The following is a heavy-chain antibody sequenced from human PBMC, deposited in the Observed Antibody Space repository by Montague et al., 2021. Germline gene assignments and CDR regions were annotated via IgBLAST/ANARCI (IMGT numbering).Heavy chain of an antibody. D-gene: IGHD6-13*01. CDR2: ITLDGSST. CDR1: GFSFSSYW. Sequence: SLRLSCAASGFSFSSYWMHWVRQAPGKGLLWVSRITLDGSSTTFADSVKGRFTTSRDNAKATLYLQMNSLRVEDTAVYYCARNLASAAPGAFDIWGQGTTVIVSS. V-gene: IGHV3-74*01. CDR3: ARNLASAAPGAFDI. J-gene: IGHJ6*02.